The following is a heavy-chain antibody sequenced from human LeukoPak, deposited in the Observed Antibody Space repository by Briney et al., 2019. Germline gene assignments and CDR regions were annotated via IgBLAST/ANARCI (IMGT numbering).Heavy chain of an antibody. J-gene: IGHJ4*02. Sequence: GGSLRLSCAASGFTFSSYAMSWVRQAPGKGLEWVSSFSGSTGNTYSANSVKGRFTISIDNSKNTLYLQMNSLRAEDTAVYYCAKDPDGSGSYFYWGQGTLVTVSS. CDR1: GFTFSSYA. V-gene: IGHV3-23*01. D-gene: IGHD3-10*01. CDR2: FSGSTGNT. CDR3: AKDPDGSGSYFY.